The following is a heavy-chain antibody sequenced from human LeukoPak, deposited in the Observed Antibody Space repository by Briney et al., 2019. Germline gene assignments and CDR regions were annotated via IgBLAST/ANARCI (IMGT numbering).Heavy chain of an antibody. CDR1: GDSISTYY. J-gene: IGHJ2*01. CDR2: IYYSGST. V-gene: IGHV4-59*08. D-gene: IGHD3-9*01. CDR3: ARHLPYYDILTGYYVPLSYWYFDL. Sequence: SETLSLTCTVSGDSISTYYWSWIRQPPGKGLEWIGYIYYSGSTNYNPSLKSRVTISVDTSKNRFSLKLSSVTAADTAVYYCARHLPYYDILTGYYVPLSYWYFDLWGRGTLVTVSS.